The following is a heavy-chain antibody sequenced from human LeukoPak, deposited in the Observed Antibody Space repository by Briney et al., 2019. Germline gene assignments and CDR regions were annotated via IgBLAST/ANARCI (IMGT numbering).Heavy chain of an antibody. V-gene: IGHV3-7*01. D-gene: IGHD5-18*01. J-gene: IGHJ4*02. CDR3: ARADWDTAMIDY. CDR1: GVNFSSYW. Sequence: GGSLRLSCAVSGVNFSSYWMSWVRQAPGKGLEWVANIKQDGSEEYYVDSVKGRFTISRDNAKNSLYLQINSLRAEDTAVYYCARADWDTAMIDYWGQGTLVTVSS. CDR2: IKQDGSEE.